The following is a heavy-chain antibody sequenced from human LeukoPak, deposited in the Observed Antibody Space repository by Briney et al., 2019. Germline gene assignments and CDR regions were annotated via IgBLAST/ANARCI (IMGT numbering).Heavy chain of an antibody. CDR1: GYSFTSYW. V-gene: IGHV5-51*01. J-gene: IGHJ4*02. Sequence: GESLKISCKGSGYSFTSYWIGWVRQMPGEGLEWTGIIYPGDSDTRYSPSFQGQVTISADKSISTAYLQWSSLKASDTAMYYCARPGSRWLQYFDYWGQGTLVTVSS. D-gene: IGHD5-24*01. CDR2: IYPGDSDT. CDR3: ARPGSRWLQYFDY.